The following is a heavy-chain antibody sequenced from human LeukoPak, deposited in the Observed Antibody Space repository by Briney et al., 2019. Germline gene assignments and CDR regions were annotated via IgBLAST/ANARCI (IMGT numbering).Heavy chain of an antibody. CDR3: ARLGAAAGPLYYYYYYYMDV. J-gene: IGHJ6*03. Sequence: SETLSLTCTVSGGSISSSSYYWGWIRQPPGKGLEWIGSIYYSGSTYYNPSLKSRVTISVDTSKNQFSLKLSSVTAADTAVYYCARLGAAAGPLYYYYYYYMDVWGKGTTVTVSS. D-gene: IGHD6-13*01. V-gene: IGHV4-39*01. CDR1: GGSISSSSYY. CDR2: IYYSGST.